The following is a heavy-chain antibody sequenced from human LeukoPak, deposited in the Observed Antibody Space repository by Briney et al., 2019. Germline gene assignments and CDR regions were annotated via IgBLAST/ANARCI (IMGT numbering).Heavy chain of an antibody. CDR2: INPNSGGT. Sequence: ASVKVSCKASGYTFTGYYMHWVRQAPGQGLEWMGWINPNSGGTNSAQKFQGRVTMTRDTSINTAYMELSRLRSDDTAVYYCARAAGGAIRYYYDSSGYLPFDYWGQGTLVTVSS. CDR1: GYTFTGYY. CDR3: ARAAGGAIRYYYDSSGYLPFDY. V-gene: IGHV1-2*02. D-gene: IGHD3-22*01. J-gene: IGHJ4*02.